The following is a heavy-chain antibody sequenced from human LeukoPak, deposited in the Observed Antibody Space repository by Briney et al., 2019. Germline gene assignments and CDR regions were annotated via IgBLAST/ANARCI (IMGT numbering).Heavy chain of an antibody. Sequence: QTGGSLRLSCAASGFIFTNYFMSWVRQAPGKGLEWVASMDGDGGHIYHAGSVKGRFTISRDNAKNSLYLQLNSLRAEDTAVYYCAKYGPQDSGSSHFDYWGQGALVTVSS. J-gene: IGHJ4*02. CDR1: GFIFTNYF. V-gene: IGHV3-7*01. CDR2: MDGDGGHI. CDR3: AKYGPQDSGSSHFDY. D-gene: IGHD1-26*01.